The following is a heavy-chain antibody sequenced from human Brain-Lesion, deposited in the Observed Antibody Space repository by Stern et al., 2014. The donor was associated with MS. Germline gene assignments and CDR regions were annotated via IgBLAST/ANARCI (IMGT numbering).Heavy chain of an antibody. V-gene: IGHV1-69*06. Sequence: VHLVESGPEVKKPGSSVQVSCKASGGTFGTYPITWLRQAPGQGLEWMGRIIPIVGSPNYAQKFQGRVTITADRSTTTVYMKLSSLKSDDAAVYYCAKDGPALVTNWFDPWGRGTLVTVSS. CDR1: GGTFGTYP. J-gene: IGHJ5*02. CDR2: IIPIVGSP. CDR3: AKDGPALVTNWFDP. D-gene: IGHD5-18*01.